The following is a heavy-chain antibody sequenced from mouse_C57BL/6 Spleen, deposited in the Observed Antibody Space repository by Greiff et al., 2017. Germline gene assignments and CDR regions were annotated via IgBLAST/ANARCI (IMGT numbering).Heavy chain of an antibody. CDR1: GYYITSGYY. CDR2: ISYDGSN. V-gene: IGHV3-6*01. D-gene: IGHD1-1*01. CDR3: ARLITTVVANWYFDV. J-gene: IGHJ1*03. Sequence: EVQLQESGPGLVKPSQSLSLTCSVTGYYITSGYYWNWIRQFPGNKLEWMGYISYDGSNNYNPSLKNRISITRDTSKNQFFLKLNSVTTEDTATYYCARLITTVVANWYFDVWGTGTTVTVSS.